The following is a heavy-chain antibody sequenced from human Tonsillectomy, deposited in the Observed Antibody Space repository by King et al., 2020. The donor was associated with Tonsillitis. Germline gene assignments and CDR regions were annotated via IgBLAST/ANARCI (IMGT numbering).Heavy chain of an antibody. J-gene: IGHJ3*01. D-gene: IGHD3-22*01. CDR2: ISTSSAII. CDR1: GFTFISYA. Sequence: VQLVESGGGLVQPGGSLRLSCTASGFTFISYAMNWVRQAPGKGLEWLSFISTSSAIIYYADVVKGRFTVSRDNAENSLYLQMNSLRAEDTALYYCARDPGYYDSSGATDAFDLWGQGTMVTVSS. CDR3: ARDPGYYDSSGATDAFDL. V-gene: IGHV3-48*01.